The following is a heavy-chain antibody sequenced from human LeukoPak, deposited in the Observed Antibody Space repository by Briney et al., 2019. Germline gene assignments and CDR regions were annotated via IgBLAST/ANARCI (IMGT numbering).Heavy chain of an antibody. CDR2: IYYSGST. D-gene: IGHD1-26*01. Sequence: PSETLSLTCTVPGGSISSYYWSWIRQPPGKGLEWIGYIYYSGSTNYNPSLKSRVTISVDTSKNQFSLKLSSVTAADTAVYYCARVSPGRGPRAGFDYWGQGTLVTVSS. CDR1: GGSISSYY. CDR3: ARVSPGRGPRAGFDY. J-gene: IGHJ4*02. V-gene: IGHV4-59*01.